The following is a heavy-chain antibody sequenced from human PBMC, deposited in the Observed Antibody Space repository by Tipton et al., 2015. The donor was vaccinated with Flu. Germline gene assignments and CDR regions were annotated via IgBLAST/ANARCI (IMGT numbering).Heavy chain of an antibody. J-gene: IGHJ4*02. D-gene: IGHD5-18*01. CDR1: GFTLSDYW. CDR3: AKDTRQGIRPYYFDY. Sequence: LSLTCTASGFTLSDYWMHWVRQAPGKGLEWVSAISGSGGSTYYADSVKGRFTISRDNSKNTLYLQMNSLRAEDTAVYYCAKDTRQGIRPYYFDYWGQGTLVTVSS. V-gene: IGHV3-23*01. CDR2: ISGSGGST.